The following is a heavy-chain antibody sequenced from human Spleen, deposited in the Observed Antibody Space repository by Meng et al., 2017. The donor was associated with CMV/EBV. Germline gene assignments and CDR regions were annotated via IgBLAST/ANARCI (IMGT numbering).Heavy chain of an antibody. J-gene: IGHJ6*02. CDR2: ISYDGSNK. CDR1: GFTFSNFN. D-gene: IGHD5-18*01. V-gene: IGHV3-30*04. Sequence: GGSLRLSCAASGFTFSNFNMHWVRQAPGKGLEWVAVISYDGSNKFYADSVKGRFTISRDNSKNTLSLQMNSLRVEDTAVYYCARVEDTTMVSTYYYYAMDVWGQGTTVTVSS. CDR3: ARVEDTTMVSTYYYYAMDV.